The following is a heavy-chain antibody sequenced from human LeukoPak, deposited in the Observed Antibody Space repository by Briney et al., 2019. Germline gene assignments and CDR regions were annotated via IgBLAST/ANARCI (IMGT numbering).Heavy chain of an antibody. V-gene: IGHV4-39*01. J-gene: IGHJ5*02. CDR3: ARNTYYYDSSGYPYNWFDP. D-gene: IGHD3-22*01. CDR1: GDSISSSSYY. CDR2: IYYSGST. Sequence: SETLSLTCTVSGDSISSSSYYWGWIRQPPGKGLEWIGSIYYSGSTYYNPSLKSRVTISVDTSKNQFSLKLSSVTAADTAVYYCARNTYYYDSSGYPYNWFDPWGQGTLVTVSS.